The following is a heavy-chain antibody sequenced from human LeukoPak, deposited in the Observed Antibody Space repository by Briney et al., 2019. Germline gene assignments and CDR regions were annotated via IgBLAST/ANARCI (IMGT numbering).Heavy chain of an antibody. J-gene: IGHJ4*02. V-gene: IGHV1-69*05. CDR2: IIPIFGTA. CDR1: GGTFTSYA. Sequence: SVKVSCKASGGTFTSYAISWVRQAPGQRLEWMGGIIPIFGTANYAQKFQGRVTITRDTPLSTAYMELSSLRSEDTAVYYCARTPPGGDVDHWGQGTLVTVSS. CDR3: ARTPPGGDVDH. D-gene: IGHD3-16*01.